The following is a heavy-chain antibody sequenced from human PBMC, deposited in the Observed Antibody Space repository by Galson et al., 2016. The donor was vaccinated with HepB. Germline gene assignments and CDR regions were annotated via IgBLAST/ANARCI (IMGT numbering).Heavy chain of an antibody. CDR2: IYYSSPP. CDR1: GGSVSSASYY. J-gene: IGHJ4*02. V-gene: IGHV4-61*01. CDR3: ARGIRSVSSRDSILGRYFDY. D-gene: IGHD3-3*02. Sequence: SETLSLTCNVSGGSVSSASYYWTWIRQTPGKGLEYIGYIYYSSPPNYNPSLKSRVPISVDRSKNAFSLKLNSVTAADTAVYYCARGIRSVSSRDSILGRYFDYWGQGTLVTVSS.